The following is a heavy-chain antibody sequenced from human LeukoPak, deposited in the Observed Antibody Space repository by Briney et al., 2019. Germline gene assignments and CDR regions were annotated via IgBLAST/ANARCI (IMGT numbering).Heavy chain of an antibody. CDR2: IYTSGTT. CDR3: ARDLSPTVTTLYNWFDP. Sequence: PSETLSLTCTVSGGSISSYYWSWIRQPAGKGLEWIGRIYTSGTTNYNPSLKSRVTMSVDTSKNQFSLRLSSVTAADTAVYYCARDLSPTVTTLYNWFDPWGQGTLVTVSS. J-gene: IGHJ5*02. V-gene: IGHV4-4*07. CDR1: GGSISSYY. D-gene: IGHD4-17*01.